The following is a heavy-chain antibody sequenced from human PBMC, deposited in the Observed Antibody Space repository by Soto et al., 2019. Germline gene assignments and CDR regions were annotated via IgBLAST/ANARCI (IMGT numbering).Heavy chain of an antibody. Sequence: QVQLVQSGAEVKKPGSSVKVSCKASGGTFSSYAISWVRQAPGQGLEWMGGVMPIFGTANYAQKFQGRVTITADEVSSTAYLELSSLGSEDKGVYYWARLGCSGGSCDDDHWGQGTPVTVSS. J-gene: IGHJ4*02. CDR1: GGTFSSYA. CDR3: ARLGCSGGSCDDDH. CDR2: VMPIFGTA. V-gene: IGHV1-69*12. D-gene: IGHD2-15*01.